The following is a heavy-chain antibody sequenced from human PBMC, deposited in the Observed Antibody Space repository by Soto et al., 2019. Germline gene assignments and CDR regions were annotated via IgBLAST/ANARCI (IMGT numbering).Heavy chain of an antibody. J-gene: IGHJ6*02. CDR3: AREDRVRETGLVPAAIDGMDV. V-gene: IGHV1-69*08. CDR2: IIPIFGIP. Sequence: QVQLVQSGAEVKKPGSSGKVSCKASGGTFSRYSITWVRQAPGHGLEWIGRIIPIFGIPTYAQKFQGRVTITADESTSTAYMELSSLRSDDTAVYYCAREDRVRETGLVPAAIDGMDVWGQGTTVTVSS. D-gene: IGHD2-2*01. CDR1: GGTFSRYS.